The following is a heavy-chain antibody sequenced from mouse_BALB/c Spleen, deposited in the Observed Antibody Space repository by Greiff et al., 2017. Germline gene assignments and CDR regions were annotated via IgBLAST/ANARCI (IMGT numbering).Heavy chain of an antibody. D-gene: IGHD1-1*01. CDR1: GYTFTSYW. CDR2: IYPGDGDT. Sequence: QVQLQQSGAELARPGASVKLSCKASGYTFTSYWMQWVKQRPGQGLEWIGAIYPGDGDTRYTQKFKGKATLTADKSSSTAYMQLSSLASEDSAVYYCARYGTVPFDYWGQGTTLTVSS. V-gene: IGHV1-87*01. CDR3: ARYGTVPFDY. J-gene: IGHJ2*01.